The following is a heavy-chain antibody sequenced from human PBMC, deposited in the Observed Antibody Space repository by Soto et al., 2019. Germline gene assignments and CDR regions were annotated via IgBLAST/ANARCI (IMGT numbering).Heavy chain of an antibody. V-gene: IGHV5-10-1*01. D-gene: IGHD6-13*01. CDR1: GYSFTSYW. CDR3: ARHVHPPIAAAGMDV. CDR2: IDPSDSYT. Sequence: GESLKISCKGSGYSFTSYWISWVRQMPGKGLEWMGRIDPSDSYTNYSPSFQGHVTISADKSISTAYLQWSSLKASDTAMYYCARHVHPPIAAAGMDVWGQGTTVTAP. J-gene: IGHJ6*02.